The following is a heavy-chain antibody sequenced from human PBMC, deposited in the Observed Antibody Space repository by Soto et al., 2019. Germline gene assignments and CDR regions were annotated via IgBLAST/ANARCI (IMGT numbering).Heavy chain of an antibody. D-gene: IGHD1-26*01. J-gene: IGHJ5*01. V-gene: IGHV1-69*01. CDR3: ARAKGRGLLDS. Sequence: QVQLVQSGAEVKMPGSSVKVSCKTSGGVFITSGLSWVRQAPGQGLEWMGGVIPFLGTTNLAQKFQGRVAMTTDAATGIAFTEVRNLRSDGTAVYFCARAKGRGLLDSWGPGTLVTVSS. CDR1: GGVFITSG. CDR2: VIPFLGTT.